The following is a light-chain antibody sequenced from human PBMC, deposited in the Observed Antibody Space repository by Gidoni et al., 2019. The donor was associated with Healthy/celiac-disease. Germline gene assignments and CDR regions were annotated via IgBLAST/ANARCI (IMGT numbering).Light chain of an antibody. Sequence: DIQMTKSPSTLSASVGDRVTITCRASKSISSWLAWYQQKPGKAPKLLSYDASSLESGVPSRFSGSGSGTEFTLTISSLQPDDFATYYCQQYNSYLYTFGQGTKLEIK. V-gene: IGKV1-5*01. CDR2: DAS. CDR1: KSISSW. CDR3: QQYNSYLYT. J-gene: IGKJ2*01.